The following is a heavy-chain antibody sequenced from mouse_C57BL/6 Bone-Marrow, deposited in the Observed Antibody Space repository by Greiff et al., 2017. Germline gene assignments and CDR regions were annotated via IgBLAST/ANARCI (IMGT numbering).Heavy chain of an antibody. V-gene: IGHV5-4*03. CDR3: ECDSYSNYVPWFAY. J-gene: IGHJ3*01. CDR1: GFTFSSYA. D-gene: IGHD2-5*01. Sequence: EVMLVESGGGLVKPGGSLKLSCAASGFTFSSYAMSWVRQTPEKRLEWVATISDGGSSTYYPDNVKGRFTISRDNAKDNLYLQMSHLKSEDTDMYMCECDSYSNYVPWFAYWGQGTLVTVSA. CDR2: ISDGGSST.